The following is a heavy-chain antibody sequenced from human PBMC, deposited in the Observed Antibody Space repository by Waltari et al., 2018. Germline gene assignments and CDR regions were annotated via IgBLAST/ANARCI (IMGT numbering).Heavy chain of an antibody. CDR1: GGSFSGYY. Sequence: QVQLQQWGAGLLKPSETLSLTCAVYGGSFSGYYWSWIRQPPGKGLEWIGEINHSGSTNYNPSLKSRVTISVDTSKNQFSLKLSSVTAADTAVYYGARGSRWYYYMDVWGKGTTVTISS. J-gene: IGHJ6*03. V-gene: IGHV4-34*01. CDR2: INHSGST. D-gene: IGHD2-15*01. CDR3: ARGSRWYYYMDV.